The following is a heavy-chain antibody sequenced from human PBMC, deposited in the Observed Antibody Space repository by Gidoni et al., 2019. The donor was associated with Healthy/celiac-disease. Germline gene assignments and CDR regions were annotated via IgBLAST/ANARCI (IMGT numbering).Heavy chain of an antibody. CDR2: IKSKTDGGTT. CDR1: GFVFSNAC. J-gene: IGHJ3*02. V-gene: IGHV3-15*01. D-gene: IGHD3-22*01. Sequence: EVQLVESGGGLVKPGGPRRLSCPASGFVFSNACRSWVRQDLGKGLEWVGRIKSKTDGGTTDYASPVKGRFTISRDDSKNTLYLQMNSLKTEDTAVYYCTTDTYYYDSSGYYFAFDIWGQGTMVTVSS. CDR3: TTDTYYYDSSGYYFAFDI.